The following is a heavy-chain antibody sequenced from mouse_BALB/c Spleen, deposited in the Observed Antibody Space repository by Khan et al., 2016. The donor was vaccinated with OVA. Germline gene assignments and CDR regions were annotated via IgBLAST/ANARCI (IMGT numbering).Heavy chain of an antibody. CDR3: ACELRGFAY. D-gene: IGHD1-1*01. Sequence: EVKLLEPGPGLVKPSQTLSPTCSVTGDSITSGYWNWIRKFPGNKLDYMGYISYSGNTYYNPSLKSRISITRDTSKNQYYLQLNSVTTEDTATYXCACELRGFAYWGQGTLVTVSA. CDR1: GDSITSGY. J-gene: IGHJ3*01. V-gene: IGHV3-8*02. CDR2: ISYSGNT.